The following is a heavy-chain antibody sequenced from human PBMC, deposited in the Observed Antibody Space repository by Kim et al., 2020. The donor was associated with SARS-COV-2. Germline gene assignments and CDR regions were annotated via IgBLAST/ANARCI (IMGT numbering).Heavy chain of an antibody. J-gene: IGHJ4*02. Sequence: KGRVTISVDTSKNQFSLKLSSVTAADTAVYYCARNYDSSGYYLKSYYFDDWGQGTLVTVSS. D-gene: IGHD3-22*01. V-gene: IGHV4-39*01. CDR3: ARNYDSSGYYLKSYYFDD.